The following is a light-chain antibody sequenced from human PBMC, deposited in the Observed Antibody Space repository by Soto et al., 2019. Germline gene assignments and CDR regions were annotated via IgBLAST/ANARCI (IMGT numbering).Light chain of an antibody. Sequence: EIVMTQSPATLSVSPGERATLSCRASQSVSSNLAWYLQTPGQAPRLLIYGASTRATGIPARFSGSVSGTEFTLTISSLQSEDFAVYYCQKYNNWPPTFGQGTKVEIK. CDR2: GAS. CDR1: QSVSSN. V-gene: IGKV3-15*01. CDR3: QKYNNWPPT. J-gene: IGKJ1*01.